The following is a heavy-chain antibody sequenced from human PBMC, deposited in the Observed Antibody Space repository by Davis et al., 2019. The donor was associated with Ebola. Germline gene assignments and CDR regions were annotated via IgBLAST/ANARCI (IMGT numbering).Heavy chain of an antibody. Sequence: GESLKISCAASGFTFNIFDMHWVRQAPGKGLEWVANIKQDGSEKYYLDSVEGRFTISRDNGKNSVFLQMNILRAEDTAVYYCARPVRESGIRLLGYWGQGTLVTVSS. J-gene: IGHJ4*02. CDR3: ARPVRESGIRLLGY. D-gene: IGHD2/OR15-2a*01. V-gene: IGHV3-7*03. CDR1: GFTFNIFD. CDR2: IKQDGSEK.